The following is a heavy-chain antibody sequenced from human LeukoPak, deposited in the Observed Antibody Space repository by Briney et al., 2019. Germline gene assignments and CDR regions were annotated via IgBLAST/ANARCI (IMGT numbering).Heavy chain of an antibody. D-gene: IGHD3-3*01. CDR2: IIPILGIA. J-gene: IGHJ5*02. CDR1: GGTFSSYA. V-gene: IGHV1-69*04. CDR3: ARDMATDYDFWSGYSQSWFDP. Sequence: ASVKVSCKASGGTFSSYAISWVRQAPGQGLEWMGRIIPILGIANYAQKFQGRVTITADKSTSTAYMELSSLRSEDTAVYYCARDMATDYDFWSGYSQSWFDPWGQGTLVTVSS.